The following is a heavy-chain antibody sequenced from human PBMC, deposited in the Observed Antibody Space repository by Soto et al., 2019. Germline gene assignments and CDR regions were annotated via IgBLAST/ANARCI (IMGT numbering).Heavy chain of an antibody. V-gene: IGHV4-59*08. CDR3: ARTRRDVLLWFGELLGYYYMDV. CDR2: IYYSGST. D-gene: IGHD3-10*01. Sequence: QVQLQESGPGLVKPSETLSLTCTVSGGSISSYYWSWIRQPPGKGLEWIGYIYYSGSTNYNPSLKSRVTISVDTSKNQFSLKLSSVTAADTAVYYCARTRRDVLLWFGELLGYYYMDVWGKGTTVTVSS. J-gene: IGHJ6*03. CDR1: GGSISSYY.